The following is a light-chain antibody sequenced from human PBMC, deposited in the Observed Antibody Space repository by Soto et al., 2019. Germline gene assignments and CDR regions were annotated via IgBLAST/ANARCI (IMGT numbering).Light chain of an antibody. CDR2: KAS. CDR3: QQYNSYSPYT. Sequence: DIQMTQSPSTLSASVGDRVTITCRASQSISSWLAWYQQKPGKAPKILIYKASSLESGVPSRFSGSGSGTEFTLTISSLQPGDFASYYCQQYNSYSPYTFGQGTKLEIK. J-gene: IGKJ2*01. CDR1: QSISSW. V-gene: IGKV1-5*03.